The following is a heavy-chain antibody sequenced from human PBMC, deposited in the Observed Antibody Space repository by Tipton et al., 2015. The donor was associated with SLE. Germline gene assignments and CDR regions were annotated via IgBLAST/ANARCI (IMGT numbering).Heavy chain of an antibody. CDR3: ARPVFCSSTTCQGAFHV. D-gene: IGHD2/OR15-2a*01. CDR2: IYSSGST. V-gene: IGHV4-59*12. CDR1: GGSISSYS. J-gene: IGHJ3*01. Sequence: TLSLTCTVSGGSISSYSWSWIRQPPGKGLEYIGYIYSSGSTNYNPSLKSRVTISLDTSKNQFSLKLSSVTAADTALYFCARPVFCSSTTCQGAFHVWGQGTMVTVSA.